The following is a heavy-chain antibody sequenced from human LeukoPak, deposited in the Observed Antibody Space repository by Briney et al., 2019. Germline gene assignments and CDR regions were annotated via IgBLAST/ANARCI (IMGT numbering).Heavy chain of an antibody. CDR3: ARQYSGSLLFFEY. CDR1: GFTFSRYW. V-gene: IGHV3-7*01. Sequence: GGSLRLSCAASGFTFSRYWMSWVRQAPGKGLEWLANIKEDGSEKKFVDSMKGRFTISRDNAKNSLFLHINSLRAEDTAVYYCARQYSGSLLFFEYWGQGTLVTVSS. J-gene: IGHJ4*02. CDR2: IKEDGSEK. D-gene: IGHD1-26*01.